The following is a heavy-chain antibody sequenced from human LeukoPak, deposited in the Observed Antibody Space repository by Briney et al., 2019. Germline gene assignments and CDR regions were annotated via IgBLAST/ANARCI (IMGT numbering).Heavy chain of an antibody. Sequence: PGGSLRLSCAASGFTVSSNYMSWVRQAPGKGLEWVSVIYSGGSTYYADSVKGRFTISRDNSKNTLYLRMNSLRAEDTAVYYCARESVAGTGYYYYYYGMDVWGQGTTVTVSS. V-gene: IGHV3-53*01. J-gene: IGHJ6*02. CDR1: GFTVSSNY. D-gene: IGHD6-19*01. CDR2: IYSGGST. CDR3: ARESVAGTGYYYYYYGMDV.